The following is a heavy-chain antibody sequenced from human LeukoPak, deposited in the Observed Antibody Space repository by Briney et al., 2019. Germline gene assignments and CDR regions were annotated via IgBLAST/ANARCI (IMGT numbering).Heavy chain of an antibody. Sequence: GGSLRLSCAASGFTFSSYGMHWVRQAPGKGLEWVAVISYDGSNKYYADSVKGRFTISRDNSKNTLYLQMNSLRAEDTVVYYCAKDLAYSSSWYGAFDYWGQGTLVTVSS. CDR2: ISYDGSNK. CDR3: AKDLAYSSSWYGAFDY. V-gene: IGHV3-30*18. D-gene: IGHD6-13*01. CDR1: GFTFSSYG. J-gene: IGHJ4*02.